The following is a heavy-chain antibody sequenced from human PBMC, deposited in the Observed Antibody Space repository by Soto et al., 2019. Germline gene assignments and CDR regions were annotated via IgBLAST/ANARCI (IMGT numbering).Heavy chain of an antibody. CDR1: GGSFSGYY. D-gene: IGHD3-3*01. CDR2: INHSGST. V-gene: IGHV4-34*01. CDR3: ARVYANLRYYDFWSGINWFDP. Sequence: PSETLSLTCAVYGGSFSGYYWSWIRQPPGKGLEWIGEINHSGSTNYTPSLKSRVTISVDTSKNQFSLKLSSVTAADTAVYYCARVYANLRYYDFWSGINWFDPWGQGTLVTVSS. J-gene: IGHJ5*02.